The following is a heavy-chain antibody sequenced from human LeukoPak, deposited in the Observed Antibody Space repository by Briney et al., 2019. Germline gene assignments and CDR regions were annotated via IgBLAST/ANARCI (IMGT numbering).Heavy chain of an antibody. V-gene: IGHV3-7*03. CDR1: GGSIDSTNC. CDR3: AGGGGLDV. Sequence: ETLSRTFEVSGGSIDSTNCWNWASQAPGKGLEWVASTNHNGNVNYYVDSVKGRFTISRDNAKNSLYLTMRNLRAEDTAVYFCAGGGGLDVWGQGATVTASS. CDR2: TNHNGNVN. D-gene: IGHD3-16*01. J-gene: IGHJ6*01.